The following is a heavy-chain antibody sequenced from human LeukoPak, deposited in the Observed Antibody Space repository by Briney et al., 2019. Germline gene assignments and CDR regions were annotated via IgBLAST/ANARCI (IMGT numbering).Heavy chain of an antibody. Sequence: PGGSLRLSCAASGFTFSSYWMNWVRQAPGKGLVWVSRISPAGSDTTYADSVRGRFTISRDNAKNSLYLQMNSLRAEDTAVYYCARVGIAAAGTGYWGQGTLVTVSS. J-gene: IGHJ4*02. D-gene: IGHD6-13*01. V-gene: IGHV3-74*03. CDR1: GFTFSSYW. CDR2: ISPAGSDT. CDR3: ARVGIAAAGTGY.